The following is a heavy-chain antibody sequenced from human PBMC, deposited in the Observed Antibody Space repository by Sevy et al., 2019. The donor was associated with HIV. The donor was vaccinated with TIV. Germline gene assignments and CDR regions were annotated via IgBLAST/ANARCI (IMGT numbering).Heavy chain of an antibody. CDR2: INPNDGVT. V-gene: IGHV1-2*02. CDR1: GYTFTDYY. J-gene: IGHJ6*02. Sequence: ASVKASCKASGYTFTDYYIHWVRQAPGQGLEWMAWINPNDGVTKYAQRFQGGVTVTRDTSISTAYMELRRLRSDDTAIYYCARLTTMPTSDLYGMDVWGQGTTVTVSS. D-gene: IGHD1-1*01. CDR3: ARLTTMPTSDLYGMDV.